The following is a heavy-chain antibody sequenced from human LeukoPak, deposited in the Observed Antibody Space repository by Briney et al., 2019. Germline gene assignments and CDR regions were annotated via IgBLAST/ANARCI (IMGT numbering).Heavy chain of an antibody. CDR1: EFSVNDYY. CDR2: IGGSDSII. D-gene: IGHD6-19*01. CDR3: AREMVAGTFDS. V-gene: IGHV3-11*01. Sequence: GGSLRLSCTASEFSVNDYYMSWIRQAPGKGLEWVSGIGGSDSIIAYAGFVRGRFTISRDFASNSVYLQMNSLRDDDTAVYFCAREMVAGTFDSWGQGTLVTVSS. J-gene: IGHJ4*02.